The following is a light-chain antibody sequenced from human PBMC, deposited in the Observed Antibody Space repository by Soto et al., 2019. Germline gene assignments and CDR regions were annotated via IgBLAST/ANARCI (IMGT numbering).Light chain of an antibody. J-gene: IGLJ1*01. CDR3: SSYAGNNNYV. CDR1: SSDVGGFEY. CDR2: DVT. V-gene: IGLV2-14*01. Sequence: QSVLSQPASVSGSPGQSITISCTGTSSDVGGFEYVSWYQHQPGKAPKLIIYDVTKRPSGVSNRFSGSKSGNTASLTISGIQAEDEGDYYCSSYAGNNNYVFGTGTKVTVL.